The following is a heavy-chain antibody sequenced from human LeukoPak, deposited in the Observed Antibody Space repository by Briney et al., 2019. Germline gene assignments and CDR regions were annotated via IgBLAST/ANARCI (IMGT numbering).Heavy chain of an antibody. Sequence: AASGFTFSSYAMSWVRQAPGKGLEWVSGIGGSGGSTEYADSVRGRFTISRDNSKNTLSLQMNGLRAEDTAVYYCARGGSGGRTSYYYGMDVWGQGTTVTVSS. V-gene: IGHV3-23*01. CDR1: GFTFSSYA. CDR2: IGGSGGST. CDR3: ARGGSGGRTSYYYGMDV. J-gene: IGHJ6*02. D-gene: IGHD2-15*01.